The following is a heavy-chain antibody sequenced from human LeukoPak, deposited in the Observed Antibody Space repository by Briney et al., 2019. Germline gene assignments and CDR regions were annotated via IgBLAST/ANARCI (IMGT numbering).Heavy chain of an antibody. D-gene: IGHD2-8*01. V-gene: IGHV3-33*01. CDR3: AREGYCTNGVCSGKYFAKDV. CDR1: GFTFSSYG. CDR2: IWYDGSNK. J-gene: IGHJ6*02. Sequence: PGRSLRLSCAASGFTFSSYGMHWVRQAPGKGLEWVAVIWYDGSNKYYADSVKGRFTISRDNSKNTLYLQMNSLRTEGTAVYYCAREGYCTNGVCSGKYFAKDVWGQGTTVTVSS.